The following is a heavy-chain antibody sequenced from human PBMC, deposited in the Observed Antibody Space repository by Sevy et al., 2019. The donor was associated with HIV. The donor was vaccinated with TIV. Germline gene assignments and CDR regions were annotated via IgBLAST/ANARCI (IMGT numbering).Heavy chain of an antibody. Sequence: GGSLRLSCAASGFTFSSYWMSWVRQAPGKGLEWVANIKQDGSEKYYVNSVKGRFTISRDNAKNSLYLQMNSLRAEDTAVYYCARDKLGYCSSTSCYTVTFDYWGQGTLVTVSS. V-gene: IGHV3-7*01. CDR3: ARDKLGYCSSTSCYTVTFDY. D-gene: IGHD2-2*02. CDR1: GFTFSSYW. J-gene: IGHJ4*02. CDR2: IKQDGSEK.